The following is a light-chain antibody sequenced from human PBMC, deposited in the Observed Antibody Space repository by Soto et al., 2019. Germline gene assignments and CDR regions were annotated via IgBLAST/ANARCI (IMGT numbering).Light chain of an antibody. CDR3: MQALDTRT. CDR2: LGS. CDR1: QSLLHSNGKNY. J-gene: IGKJ1*01. V-gene: IGKV2-28*01. Sequence: LVMTQSPLSLPVTPGKPASISCRSSQSLLHSNGKNYSDWYLQKPGQSPRLLIYLGSNRASGVPDRFSGSGSGTDFTLTISRVEAEDVGVYYCMQALDTRTFGQGTKVEIK.